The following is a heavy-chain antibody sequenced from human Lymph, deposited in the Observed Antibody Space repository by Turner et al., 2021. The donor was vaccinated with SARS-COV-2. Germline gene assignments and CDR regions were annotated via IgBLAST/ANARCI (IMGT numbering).Heavy chain of an antibody. Sequence: QVQLVESGGGVVQPGRSLRLSCAASGFAFSSYGMHWVRQVPGKGLEWVAFIWYDGSNTYYADSAKGRFTISRDNSKNTLYLQMNSLRAEDTAVYYCARGSAGGDVWGQGTTVTVSS. J-gene: IGHJ6*02. CDR1: GFAFSSYG. D-gene: IGHD6-13*01. CDR3: ARGSAGGDV. CDR2: IWYDGSNT. V-gene: IGHV3-33*01.